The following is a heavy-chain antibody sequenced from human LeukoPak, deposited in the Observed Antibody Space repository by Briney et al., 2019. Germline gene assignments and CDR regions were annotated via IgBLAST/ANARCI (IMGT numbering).Heavy chain of an antibody. D-gene: IGHD5-12*01. Sequence: PSETLSLTCTVSGGSISSGGYYWSWIRQHPGKGLEWIGYIYYSGSTYYNPSLKSRVTISVDTSKNQFSLKLSSVTAAGTAVYYCARARDGYDLDYWGQGTLVTVSS. CDR2: IYYSGST. J-gene: IGHJ4*02. CDR1: GGSISSGGYY. V-gene: IGHV4-31*03. CDR3: ARARDGYDLDY.